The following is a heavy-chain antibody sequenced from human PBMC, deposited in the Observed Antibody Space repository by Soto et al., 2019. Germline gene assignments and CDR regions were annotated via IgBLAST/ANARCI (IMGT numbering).Heavy chain of an antibody. CDR2: VRSNGDDT. Sequence: LESGGGLVPPGGSLRLSCAASGYHFSNFIMSWVRQAPGKGLEWVSSVRSNGDDTFYADSVKVRFTISRDNSRNPLSLHMNSLRVEDTDLYYCAAAGAGTFDLWGQGTMVTVSS. D-gene: IGHD3-10*01. V-gene: IGHV3-23*01. J-gene: IGHJ3*01. CDR3: AAAGAGTFDL. CDR1: GYHFSNFI.